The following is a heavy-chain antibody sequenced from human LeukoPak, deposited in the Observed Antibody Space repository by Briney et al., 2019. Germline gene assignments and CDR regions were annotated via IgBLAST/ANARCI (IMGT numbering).Heavy chain of an antibody. CDR2: ISGSGGST. CDR3: ARARYYYDSSGYLGY. J-gene: IGHJ4*02. Sequence: GGTLRLSCAASGFTFSSYGMSWVRQAPGKGLEWVSAISGSGGSTYYADSVKGRFTISRDNAKNSLYLQMNSLRAEDTAVYYCARARYYYDSSGYLGYWGQGTLVTVSS. CDR1: GFTFSSYG. V-gene: IGHV3-23*01. D-gene: IGHD3-22*01.